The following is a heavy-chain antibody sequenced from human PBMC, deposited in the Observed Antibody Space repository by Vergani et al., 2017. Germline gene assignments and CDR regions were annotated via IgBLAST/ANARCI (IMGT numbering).Heavy chain of an antibody. CDR1: GYTFTSYA. V-gene: IGHV1-3*01. D-gene: IGHD3-22*01. Sequence: QVQLVESGGGVVQPGRSLRLSCAASGYTFTSYAMHWVRQAPGQRLEWMGWINAGNGNTKYSQKFQGRVTITRDTSASTAYMELSSLRSEDTAVYYCAREWDSSGYYGYWGQGTLVTVSS. CDR2: INAGNGNT. CDR3: AREWDSSGYYGY. J-gene: IGHJ4*02.